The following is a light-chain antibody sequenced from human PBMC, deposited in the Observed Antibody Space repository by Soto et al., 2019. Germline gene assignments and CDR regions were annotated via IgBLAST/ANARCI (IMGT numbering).Light chain of an antibody. Sequence: DIQLTQSPSFLSASVGDRVTITCRASQGISSFLGWYQQKPGKAPKLLIYDVSTLQSGVPSRFSGSGSRTQFTLTISSLQPEDFATYYCQQLDSYPSTFGQGTRLDIK. V-gene: IGKV1-9*01. CDR1: QGISSF. CDR3: QQLDSYPST. J-gene: IGKJ5*01. CDR2: DVS.